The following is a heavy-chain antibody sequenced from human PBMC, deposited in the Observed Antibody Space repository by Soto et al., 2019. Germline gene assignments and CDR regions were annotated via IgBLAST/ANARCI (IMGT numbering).Heavy chain of an antibody. J-gene: IGHJ6*02. CDR1: SGPTSSHN. V-gene: IGHV4-59*08. Sequence: QVQLQQSGPGLVKPSETLSLTCTVSSGPTSSHNWGWIRQPPGRGLEWIGYVYNTGGTSHNPTLRSRVTISAATSTKNISPTLSSVTAAVTAVYYCVRQGIGPLHGLVDDWGQGTMVSVSS. CDR2: VYNTGGT. D-gene: IGHD3-10*01. CDR3: VRQGIGPLHGLVDD.